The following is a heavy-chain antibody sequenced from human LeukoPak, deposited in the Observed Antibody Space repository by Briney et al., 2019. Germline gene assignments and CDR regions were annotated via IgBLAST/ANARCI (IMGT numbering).Heavy chain of an antibody. CDR2: IYYSGST. CDR3: ARTTEGYCSSASCFGFSYSYYMDV. J-gene: IGHJ6*03. Sequence: SETPSLTCTVSGGSISNYYWSWIRQPPGKGLEWIGYIYYSGSTNYNPSLKSRVTISVDTSKNQFSLKLSSVIAADTAVYYCARTTEGYCSSASCFGFSYSYYMDVWGKGTTVTISS. CDR1: GGSISNYY. V-gene: IGHV4-59*01. D-gene: IGHD2-2*01.